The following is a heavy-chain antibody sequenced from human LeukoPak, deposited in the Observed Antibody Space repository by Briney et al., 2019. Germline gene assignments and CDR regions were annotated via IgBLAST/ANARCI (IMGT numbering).Heavy chain of an antibody. D-gene: IGHD1-26*01. V-gene: IGHV4-59*01. J-gene: IGHJ6*02. CDR1: GGSISSYY. CDR3: ARGGTVRNGMDV. Sequence: SETLSLTCTVSGGSISSYYWSWIRQPPGKGLEWIGYIYYSGSTNYNPSLKSRVIISVDTSRNQFSLKLSSATAADTAVYYCARGGTVRNGMDVWGQGTTVTVSS. CDR2: IYYSGST.